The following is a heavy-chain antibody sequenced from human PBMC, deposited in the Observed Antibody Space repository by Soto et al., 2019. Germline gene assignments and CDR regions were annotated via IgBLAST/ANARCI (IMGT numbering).Heavy chain of an antibody. CDR3: AREPGYSGYDFPHY. CDR2: ISYDGSNK. Sequence: PVGSLRLSCAASGFTCSSYAMHWVRQAPGKGLEWVAVISYDGSNKYYADSVKGRFTISRDNSKNTLYLQMNSLRAEDTAVYYCAREPGYSGYDFPHYWGQGTLVTVSS. J-gene: IGHJ4*02. CDR1: GFTCSSYA. V-gene: IGHV3-30-3*01. D-gene: IGHD5-12*01.